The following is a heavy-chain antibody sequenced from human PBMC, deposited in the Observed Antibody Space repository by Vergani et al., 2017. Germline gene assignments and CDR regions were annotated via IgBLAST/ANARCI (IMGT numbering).Heavy chain of an antibody. CDR3: ARVASIYSYYYYYGMDV. D-gene: IGHD3-3*02. J-gene: IGHJ6*02. Sequence: QVQLQESDPGLVKPSQTLSLTCTVSGGSISSGSYYWSWIRQPAGKGLEWIGRIYTSGSTNYNPSLKSRVTISVDTSKNQFSLKLSSVTAADTAVYYCARVASIYSYYYYYGMDVWGQGTTVTVSS. CDR2: IYTSGST. V-gene: IGHV4-61*02. CDR1: GGSISSGSYY.